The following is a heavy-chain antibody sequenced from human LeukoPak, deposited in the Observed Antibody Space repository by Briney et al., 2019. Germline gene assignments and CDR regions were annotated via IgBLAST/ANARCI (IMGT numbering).Heavy chain of an antibody. V-gene: IGHV3-9*01. CDR2: ISWNSGSI. Sequence: GGSLRLSCAASGFTFDDYAMHWVRQAPGKGLEWVSGISWNSGSIGYADSVKGRFTISRDNAKNSLYLQMNSLRAEDTAVYYCARSGYYFDYWGQGTLVTVSS. CDR1: GFTFDDYA. CDR3: ARSGYYFDY. D-gene: IGHD3-3*01. J-gene: IGHJ4*02.